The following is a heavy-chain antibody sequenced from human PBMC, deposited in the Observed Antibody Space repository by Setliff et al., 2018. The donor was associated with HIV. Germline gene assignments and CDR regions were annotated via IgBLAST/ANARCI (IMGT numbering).Heavy chain of an antibody. J-gene: IGHJ3*02. D-gene: IGHD3-22*01. Sequence: PGGSLRLSCAASGFTFSSYSMNWVRQAPGKGLEWVSSISPSSSYIHYADSVKGRFTISRDNAKNSLYLQVNSLRAEDTAVYYCARQGPSRGSGYYPPDDAFDIWGQGTKVTVSS. CDR1: GFTFSSYS. CDR2: ISPSSSYI. V-gene: IGHV3-21*01. CDR3: ARQGPSRGSGYYPPDDAFDI.